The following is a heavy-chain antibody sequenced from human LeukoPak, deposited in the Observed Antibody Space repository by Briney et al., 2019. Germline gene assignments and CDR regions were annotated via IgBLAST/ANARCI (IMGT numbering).Heavy chain of an antibody. V-gene: IGHV4-59*12. CDR2: IYYSGST. D-gene: IGHD1-26*01. J-gene: IGHJ3*02. Sequence: PSETLSLTCTVSGGSISSYYWSWIRQPPGKGLEWIAYIYYSGSTNYNPSLKSRVTISVDTSKNQFSLKLSSVTAADTAVYYCARDLPDIVGATMDAFDIWAKGQWSPSLQ. CDR1: GGSISSYY. CDR3: ARDLPDIVGATMDAFDI.